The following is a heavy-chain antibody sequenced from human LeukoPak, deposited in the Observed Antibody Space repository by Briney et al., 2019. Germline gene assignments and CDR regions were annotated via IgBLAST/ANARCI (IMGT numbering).Heavy chain of an antibody. CDR3: ARDKDVDSSSFPDY. J-gene: IGHJ4*02. Sequence: GGSLRLSCAASGFTFSSYGMHWVRQAPGKGLEWGAVIWYDGSNKYYADSAKGRFTISRDNSKNTLYLQMNSLRAEDTAVYYCARDKDVDSSSFPDYWGQGTLVTVSS. D-gene: IGHD6-6*01. V-gene: IGHV3-33*01. CDR2: IWYDGSNK. CDR1: GFTFSSYG.